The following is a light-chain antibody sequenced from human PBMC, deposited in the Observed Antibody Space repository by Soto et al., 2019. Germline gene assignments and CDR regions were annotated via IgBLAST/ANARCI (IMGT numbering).Light chain of an antibody. J-gene: IGLJ1*01. CDR1: SSDVGGYNY. CDR3: TSYTSSNTYF. Sequence: QSALTQPASVTASPGQSITISCTGTSSDVGGYNYVSWYQQHPGKAPKLIIYEVNNRPSGVSNRFSGSKSGNTASLTISGLHPEDEADYYCTSYTSSNTYFFGSGTKLTVL. CDR2: EVN. V-gene: IGLV2-14*01.